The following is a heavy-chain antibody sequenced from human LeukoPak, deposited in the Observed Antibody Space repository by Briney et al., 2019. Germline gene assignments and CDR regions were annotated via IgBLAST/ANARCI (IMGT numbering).Heavy chain of an antibody. CDR3: ARGRAGYYDFWSGIFDY. J-gene: IGHJ4*02. CDR2: IIPILGIA. V-gene: IGHV1-69*02. CDR1: GGTFSSYT. D-gene: IGHD3-3*01. Sequence: SVKVSCMASGGTFSSYTISWVRQAPGQGLEWMGRIIPILGIANYAQKFQGRVTITADKSTSTAYMELSSLRSEDTAVYYCARGRAGYYDFWSGIFDYWGQGTLVTVSS.